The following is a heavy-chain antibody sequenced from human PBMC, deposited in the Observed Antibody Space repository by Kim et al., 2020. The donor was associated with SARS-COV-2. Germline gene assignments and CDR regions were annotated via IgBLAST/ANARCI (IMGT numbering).Heavy chain of an antibody. D-gene: IGHD3-3*01. CDR2: IYYSGST. Sequence: SETLSLTCTVSGGSISSSSYYWGWIRQPPGKGLEWIGSIYYSGSTYYNPSLKSRVTISVDTSKNQFSLKLSSVTAADTAVYYCACSIFGVVIIGPPGDWGQGTLVTVSS. J-gene: IGHJ4*02. CDR1: GGSISSSSYY. CDR3: ACSIFGVVIIGPPGD. V-gene: IGHV4-39*01.